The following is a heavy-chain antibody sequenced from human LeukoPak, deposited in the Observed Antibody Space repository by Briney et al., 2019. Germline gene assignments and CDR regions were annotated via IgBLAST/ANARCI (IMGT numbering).Heavy chain of an antibody. D-gene: IGHD6-19*01. CDR3: ARDKDLGAVAGTFDY. CDR1: RHAFSASG. V-gene: IGHV1-18*01. J-gene: IGHJ4*02. CDR2: ISNYNGQT. Sequence: ASVKVSCKASRHAFSASGISWVRQAPGQGLEWMGWISNYNGQTKYSQKFQGRVTVTTDTSTSTAYMELTRLTSDDTAVYYCARDKDLGAVAGTFDYWGQGTLVTVSS.